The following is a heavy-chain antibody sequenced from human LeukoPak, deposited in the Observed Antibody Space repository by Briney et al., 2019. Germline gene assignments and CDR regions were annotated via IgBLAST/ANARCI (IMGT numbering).Heavy chain of an antibody. CDR1: GFSFSDYY. Sequence: PGGSLRLSCAASGFSFSDYYMSWIRQASGKGLEWVSYISGSGNTIYYADSVKGRFTISRDNAKNSLYLQMNSLRAEDTAVYYCARDPPVADQGYSSIWGQGTLVTVSS. J-gene: IGHJ4*02. CDR2: ISGSGNTI. V-gene: IGHV3-11*01. CDR3: ARDPPVADQGYSSI. D-gene: IGHD6-19*01.